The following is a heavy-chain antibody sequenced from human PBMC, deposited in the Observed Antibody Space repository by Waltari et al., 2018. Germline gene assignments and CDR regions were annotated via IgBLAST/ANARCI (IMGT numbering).Heavy chain of an antibody. J-gene: IGHJ6*02. D-gene: IGHD1-26*01. CDR1: GGTFSSYA. V-gene: IGHV1-69*01. Sequence: QVQLVQSGAEVKKPGSSVKVSCKASGGTFSSYAISWVRQAPGQGLEWMGGIIPIFGTANYAQKFQGRVTITADESTSTAYMELSSLRSEDTAVYYCARDAFRRREHYYYGMDVWGQGTTVTVSS. CDR2: IIPIFGTA. CDR3: ARDAFRRREHYYYGMDV.